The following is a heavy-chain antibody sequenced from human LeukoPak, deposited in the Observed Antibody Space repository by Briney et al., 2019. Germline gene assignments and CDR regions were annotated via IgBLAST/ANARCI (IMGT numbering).Heavy chain of an antibody. V-gene: IGHV4-59*01. J-gene: IGHJ3*02. CDR3: ARSSLLWNVVDAFDI. D-gene: IGHD3-10*01. Sequence: SETLSLTCTVSGGSISSYYWSWIRQPPGKGLEWIGYIYYSGSTNYNPSLKSRVTISVDTSKNQFSLKLSSATAADTAVYYCARSSLLWNVVDAFDIWGQGTMVTVSS. CDR1: GGSISSYY. CDR2: IYYSGST.